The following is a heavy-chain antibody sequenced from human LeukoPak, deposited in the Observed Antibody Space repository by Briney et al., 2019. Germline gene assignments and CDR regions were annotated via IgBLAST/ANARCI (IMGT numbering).Heavy chain of an antibody. J-gene: IGHJ4*02. CDR3: ARDRAWNYFDY. CDR2: ISNDGSRK. CDR1: GFTFSSHG. Sequence: GRSLRLSCAPSGFTFSSHGMHWVRQAPGKGLEWVAIISNDGSRKYYAHSVEGRLTISRDNSKNTLYLQMDSLRAEDTAVYYCARDRAWNYFDYWGQGTLVTVSS. V-gene: IGHV3-30*03. D-gene: IGHD3-3*01.